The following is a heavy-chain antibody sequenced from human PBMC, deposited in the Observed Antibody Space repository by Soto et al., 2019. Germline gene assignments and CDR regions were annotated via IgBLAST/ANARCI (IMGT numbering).Heavy chain of an antibody. CDR1: GGSISNYY. V-gene: IGHV4-59*08. CDR3: ARHAPGGPFDY. CDR2: IFYSGNT. Sequence: SETLSLTCTVSGGSISNYYCSWIRQPPGKGLEWIGYIFYSGNTNYNPSLNSRVTLSVDTSKNQFSLKLTSVTAADTAVYYCARHAPGGPFDYWGQGTLVTVSS. J-gene: IGHJ4*02.